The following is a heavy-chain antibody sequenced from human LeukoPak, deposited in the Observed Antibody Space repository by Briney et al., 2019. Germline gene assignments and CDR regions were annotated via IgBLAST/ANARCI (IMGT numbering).Heavy chain of an antibody. CDR3: ARDKPGIAAPDV. CDR2: IITGSDN. D-gene: IGHD6-13*01. CDR1: GFTLSSYT. V-gene: IGHV3-69-1*01. Sequence: GGSLRLSCAASGFTLSSYTINWVRPAPGKGLEWVSSIITGSDNNSADSATGPFTSSSDDPKNSLYLQMNSLRAEDTAVYYCARDKPGIAAPDVWGKGTTVTVSS. J-gene: IGHJ6*04.